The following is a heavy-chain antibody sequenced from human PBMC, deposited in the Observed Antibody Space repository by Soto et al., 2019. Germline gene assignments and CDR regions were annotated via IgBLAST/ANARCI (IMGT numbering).Heavy chain of an antibody. CDR3: ARVRWYGWFDP. Sequence: SETLSLTCTVSGGSISSYYWSWIRQAPGEGLEWIGYIYNSGGSNYNPSLKSRVNITLDTPKNQFSLKLSSVTAADTAVYYCARVRWYGWFDPWGQGTLVTVYS. D-gene: IGHD6-13*01. V-gene: IGHV4-59*12. CDR1: GGSISSYY. J-gene: IGHJ5*02. CDR2: IYNSGGS.